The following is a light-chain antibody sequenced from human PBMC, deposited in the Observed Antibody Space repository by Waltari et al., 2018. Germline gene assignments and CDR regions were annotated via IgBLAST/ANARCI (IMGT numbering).Light chain of an antibody. J-gene: IGKJ1*01. CDR1: QSVGRY. Sequence: EIVLTQSPGTLSLSPGASSTLSCGASQSVGRYLAWYQQKPGQAPRLLIYGASTRDTGSPDRFSGSGSGTDFSLIISRLEPEDFAVYFCQKYEALPATFGQGTKVEIK. CDR2: GAS. CDR3: QKYEALPAT. V-gene: IGKV3-20*01.